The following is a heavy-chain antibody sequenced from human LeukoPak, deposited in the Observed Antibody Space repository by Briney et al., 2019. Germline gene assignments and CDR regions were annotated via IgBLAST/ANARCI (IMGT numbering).Heavy chain of an antibody. D-gene: IGHD3-22*01. J-gene: IGHJ3*02. CDR1: GGSISSYY. CDR3: ARGSYDSGGYPQGAFDI. CDR2: IYTSGST. Sequence: SETLSLTCTVSGGSISSYYWSWIRQPAGKGLEWIGRIYTSGSTNYNPSLKSRVTMSVDTSKNQFSLKLSSVTAADTAVYYCARGSYDSGGYPQGAFDIWGQGTMVTVSS. V-gene: IGHV4-4*07.